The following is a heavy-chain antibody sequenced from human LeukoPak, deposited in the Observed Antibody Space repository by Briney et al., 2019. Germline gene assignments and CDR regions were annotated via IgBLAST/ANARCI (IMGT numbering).Heavy chain of an antibody. Sequence: AGGSLRLSCAASGFTFSSYAMSWVRQAPGKGLEWVSYIGSSGSTIFYADSVQGRFTISRDNAKNSLFLQMNSLRAEDTAVYYCARSVGHCSGGSCYRWFAPWGQGTLVTVSS. V-gene: IGHV3-48*04. CDR2: IGSSGSTI. D-gene: IGHD2-15*01. CDR1: GFTFSSYA. J-gene: IGHJ5*02. CDR3: ARSVGHCSGGSCYRWFAP.